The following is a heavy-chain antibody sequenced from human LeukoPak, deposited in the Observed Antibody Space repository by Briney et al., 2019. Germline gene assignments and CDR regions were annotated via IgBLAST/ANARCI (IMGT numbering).Heavy chain of an antibody. CDR1: GYTFTSYG. D-gene: IGHD3-10*01. CDR2: ISPTSGGT. CDR3: AREAYASGSFRTDYYYMDV. Sequence: ASVKVSCKASGYTFTSYGLSWVRQAPGQGLEWMGWISPTSGGTNYAQKFQGRVTMTRDTSISTAYMELSRLRSDDTAVYYCAREAYASGSFRTDYYYMDVWGKGTTVTISS. V-gene: IGHV1-2*02. J-gene: IGHJ6*03.